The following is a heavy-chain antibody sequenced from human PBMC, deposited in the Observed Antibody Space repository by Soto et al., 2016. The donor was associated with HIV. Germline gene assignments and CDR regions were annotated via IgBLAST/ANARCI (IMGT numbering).Heavy chain of an antibody. CDR2: ISGSGGST. Sequence: EVQLLESGGGLVQPGGSLRLSCAASGFTFSSYAMSWVRQAPGKGLEWVSAISGSGGSTYYADSVKGRFTISRDNSKNTLYLQMNSLRAEDTAVYYCAKDHFHNYYDSSGYYPDYFDYWGQGTLVTVSS. V-gene: IGHV3-23*01. CDR3: AKDHFHNYYDSSGYYPDYFDY. CDR1: GFTFSSYA. D-gene: IGHD3-22*01. J-gene: IGHJ4*02.